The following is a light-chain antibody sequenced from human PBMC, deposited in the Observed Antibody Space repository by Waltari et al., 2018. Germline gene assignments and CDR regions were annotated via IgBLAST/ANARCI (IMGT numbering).Light chain of an antibody. CDR2: VNSDGSH. CDR3: QTGGFGIWV. J-gene: IGLJ3*02. V-gene: IGLV4-69*01. Sequence: QLMLTQSPSASASLGASVKLTCTLSSGHSSYAIAWHQQQPEKGPRSLMKVNSDGSHIKGDGSPVRVSGSSSGAERYLTIASLQSEDEAEYYCQTGGFGIWVFGGGTKLTVL. CDR1: SGHSSYA.